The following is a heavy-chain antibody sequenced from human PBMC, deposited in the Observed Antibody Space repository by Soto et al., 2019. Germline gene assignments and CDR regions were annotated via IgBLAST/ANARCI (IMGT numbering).Heavy chain of an antibody. Sequence: QVQLVQSGAEVKKPGASVKVSCKASGYTFTSYGISWVRKAPGQGLEWMGWISAYNGNTNYAQKLRGRVTMTTDTSTSTSYMELRTLRSDDTAVYYCVRVDTMVRGALEGWFDPWGKGTLVTVSS. D-gene: IGHD3-10*01. J-gene: IGHJ5*02. CDR2: ISAYNGNT. CDR3: VRVDTMVRGALEGWFDP. V-gene: IGHV1-18*01. CDR1: GYTFTSYG.